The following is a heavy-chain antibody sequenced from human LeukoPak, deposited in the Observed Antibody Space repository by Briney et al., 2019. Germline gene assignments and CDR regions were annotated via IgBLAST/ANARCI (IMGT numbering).Heavy chain of an antibody. Sequence: ASVKVSCKASGYTFTSYAMNWVRQAPGQGLEWMGWINTNTGNPTYDQGFTGRFVFSLDTSVSTAYLQISSLKAEDTAVYYCARDGLLWFGEFSRSPFDPWGQGTLVTVSS. CDR1: GYTFTSYA. D-gene: IGHD3-10*01. CDR3: ARDGLLWFGEFSRSPFDP. V-gene: IGHV7-4-1*02. J-gene: IGHJ5*02. CDR2: INTNTGNP.